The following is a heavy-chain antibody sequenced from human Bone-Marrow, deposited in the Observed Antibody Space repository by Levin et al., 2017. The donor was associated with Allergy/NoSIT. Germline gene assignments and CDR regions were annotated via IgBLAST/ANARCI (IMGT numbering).Heavy chain of an antibody. J-gene: IGHJ4*02. D-gene: IGHD5-12*01. Sequence: PGGSLRLSCAASGFSVSTNYMTWVRQAPGKGLEWVSGFYGGGKTYYADSVKGRFTISRDDSSNTMFLQMNRLRVEDTALYYCAKNSAYDLDYWGQGILVTVSS. CDR2: FYGGGKT. CDR3: AKNSAYDLDY. CDR1: GFSVSTNY. V-gene: IGHV3-53*01.